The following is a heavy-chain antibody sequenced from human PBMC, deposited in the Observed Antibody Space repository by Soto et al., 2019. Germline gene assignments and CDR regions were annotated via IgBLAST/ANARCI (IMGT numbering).Heavy chain of an antibody. J-gene: IGHJ4*02. V-gene: IGHV5-10-1*01. CDR3: GTWRGSSWFDY. CDR2: IDPSDSYT. CDR1: GYSFTSYW. D-gene: IGHD2-2*01. Sequence: GESLKISCKGSGYSFTSYWISWVRQMPGKGLEWMGRIDPSDSYTNYSPSFVGQVTISVDRSINTAYLQWSSLKASDTAIYYCGTWRGSSWFDYWGPGTLVTVSS.